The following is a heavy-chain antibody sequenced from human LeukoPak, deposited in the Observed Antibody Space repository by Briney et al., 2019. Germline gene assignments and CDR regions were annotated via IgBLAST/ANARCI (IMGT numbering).Heavy chain of an antibody. CDR1: GFTFNSYW. Sequence: GGSLRLSCAASGFTFNSYWMTWVRQAPGKGLEWVANIKQDGNEKYYVDSVKGRFTISRDNARNSLFLQMNSLRAEDTAVYYCARDHDHRLRGLAWGQGTLVTVSS. CDR2: IKQDGNEK. V-gene: IGHV3-7*01. CDR3: ARDHDHRLRGLA. D-gene: IGHD3-10*01. J-gene: IGHJ5*02.